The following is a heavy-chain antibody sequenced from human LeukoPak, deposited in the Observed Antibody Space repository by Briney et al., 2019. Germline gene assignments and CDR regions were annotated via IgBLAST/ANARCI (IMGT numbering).Heavy chain of an antibody. D-gene: IGHD6-13*01. Sequence: PGGSLRLSCAASGFTFTNYAMSWVRQAPGKGLEYVSTISNSGGSTYYADSVKGRFTISRDNSKNTLFLQMNGLRAEDTAIYYCAKDRPIQYSSSFLDYYYGMDVWGQGTTVTVSS. CDR2: ISNSGGST. CDR3: AKDRPIQYSSSFLDYYYGMDV. J-gene: IGHJ6*02. CDR1: GFTFTNYA. V-gene: IGHV3-23*01.